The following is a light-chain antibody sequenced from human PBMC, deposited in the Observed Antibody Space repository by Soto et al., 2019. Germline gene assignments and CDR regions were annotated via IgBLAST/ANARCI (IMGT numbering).Light chain of an antibody. CDR3: QQYNSYPLP. CDR2: KAS. V-gene: IGKV1-5*03. Sequence: DIQMTQSPSTLSASVGDRVTITCRASQSINSWLAWYQQRPGKAPNLLIYKASTLESGVPSRFSGSGSGTEFTLTISSLQSDDFATYYCQQYNSYPLPFGGGTKVEIK. J-gene: IGKJ4*01. CDR1: QSINSW.